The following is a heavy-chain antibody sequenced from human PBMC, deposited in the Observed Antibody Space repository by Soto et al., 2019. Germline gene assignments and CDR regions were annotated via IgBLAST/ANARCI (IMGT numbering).Heavy chain of an antibody. CDR2: IYYSGST. CDR3: ARGQSGNSEDAFDI. V-gene: IGHV4-59*08. J-gene: IGHJ3*02. CDR1: GGSISSYY. D-gene: IGHD2-21*02. Sequence: ETLSLTCTVSGGSISSYYWSWIRQPPGKGLEWIGYIYYSGSTNYNPSLKSRVTISVDTSKNQFSLKLSSVTAADTAVYYCARGQSGNSEDAFDIWGQGTMVTVSS.